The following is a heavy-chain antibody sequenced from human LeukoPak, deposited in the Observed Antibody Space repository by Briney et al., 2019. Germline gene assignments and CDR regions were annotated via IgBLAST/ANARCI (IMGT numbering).Heavy chain of an antibody. V-gene: IGHV4-38-2*02. J-gene: IGHJ4*02. D-gene: IGHD3-9*01. CDR3: ARAFITIAATIDS. CDR2: IYHSGST. CDR1: GYSISSGYY. Sequence: SETLSLTCTVSGYSISSGYYWGWIRQPPGKGLEWIGSIYHSGSTYYNPSLKSRVTISVDTSKNQFSLKLSSVTAADTAVYYCARAFITIAATIDSWGQGTLVTVSS.